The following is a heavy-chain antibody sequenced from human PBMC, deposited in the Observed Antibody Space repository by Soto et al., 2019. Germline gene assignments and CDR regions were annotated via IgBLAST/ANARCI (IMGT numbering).Heavy chain of an antibody. CDR3: AHLARASGSYYNWCDP. CDR2: IYWDDDK. J-gene: IGHJ5*02. D-gene: IGHD3-10*01. Sequence: QITLKESGPTLVKPTQTLTLTCTFSGFSLSTSGVGVGWIRQPPGKALEWLALIYWDDDKHYSPSLKSRLTITKDTSKNQVVLTMTNMDPVDTGTYYCAHLARASGSYYNWCDPWGQGTLVTVSS. V-gene: IGHV2-5*02. CDR1: GFSLSTSGVG.